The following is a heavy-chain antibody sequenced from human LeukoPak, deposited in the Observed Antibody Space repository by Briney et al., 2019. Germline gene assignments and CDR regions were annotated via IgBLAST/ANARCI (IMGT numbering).Heavy chain of an antibody. CDR3: AKARIILGCYWRGLDY. CDR2: ISGSGGST. J-gene: IGHJ4*02. V-gene: IGHV3-23*01. CDR1: GFTFSSYA. D-gene: IGHD3-22*01. Sequence: GGSLRLSCAASGFTFSSYAMSWVRQAPGKGLEWVSAISGSGGSTYYADSVKGRFTISRDNSKNTLYLQMNSLRAEDTAVYYCAKARIILGCYWRGLDYWGQGTLVTVSS.